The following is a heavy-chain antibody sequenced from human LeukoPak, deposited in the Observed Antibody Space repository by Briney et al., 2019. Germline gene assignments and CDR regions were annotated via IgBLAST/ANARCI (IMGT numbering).Heavy chain of an antibody. Sequence: GGSLRLSCAASRFTFSSYAMHWVRQAPGKGLEWVAVISYDGSNKYYADSAKGRFTISRDNSKNTLYLQMNSLRAEDTAVYYCARGRVGGWLAYWGQGTLVTVSS. CDR3: ARGRVGGWLAY. J-gene: IGHJ4*02. CDR2: ISYDGSNK. V-gene: IGHV3-30-3*01. D-gene: IGHD6-19*01. CDR1: RFTFSSYA.